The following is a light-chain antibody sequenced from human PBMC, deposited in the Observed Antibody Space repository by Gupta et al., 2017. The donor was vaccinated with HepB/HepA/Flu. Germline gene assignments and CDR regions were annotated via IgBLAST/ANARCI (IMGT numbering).Light chain of an antibody. CDR1: QSVSSSY. J-gene: IGKJ5*01. V-gene: IGKV3-20*01. CDR2: GAS. CDR3: QQDGSSRIT. Sequence: ELVLTQSPGTLSLSPGERATLSCRASQSVSSSYLAWYQQKPGQAPRLLIYGASSRATGIPDRFSGSGSGTDFTLTISRLEPEDFAVYYCQQDGSSRITFGQGTRLEIK.